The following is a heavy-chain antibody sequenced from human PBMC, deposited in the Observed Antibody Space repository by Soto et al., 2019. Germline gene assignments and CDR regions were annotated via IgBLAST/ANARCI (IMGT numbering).Heavy chain of an antibody. Sequence: SETLSLTCTVSGGSISSYYWSWIRQPAGKGLEWIGRIYTSGSTNYNPSLKSRVTMSVDTSKNQFSLELSSVTAADTAVYHCARDGTRITIFGVVTTNNWFDPWGQGTMVTVSS. J-gene: IGHJ5*02. V-gene: IGHV4-4*07. D-gene: IGHD3-3*01. CDR1: GGSISSYY. CDR3: ARDGTRITIFGVVTTNNWFDP. CDR2: IYTSGST.